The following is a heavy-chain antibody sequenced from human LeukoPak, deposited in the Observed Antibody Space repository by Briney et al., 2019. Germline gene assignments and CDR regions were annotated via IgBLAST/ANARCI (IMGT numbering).Heavy chain of an antibody. CDR2: IYSGGST. Sequence: PGGSLRLSCAASGFTVSSNYMSWIRQAPGKGLEWVSVIYSGGSTYYADSVKGRFTISRDNSKNTLYLQMNSLRAEDTAVYYCARVVSGWFDPWGQGTLVTVSS. D-gene: IGHD2-2*01. J-gene: IGHJ5*02. CDR3: ARVVSGWFDP. CDR1: GFTVSSNY. V-gene: IGHV3-53*01.